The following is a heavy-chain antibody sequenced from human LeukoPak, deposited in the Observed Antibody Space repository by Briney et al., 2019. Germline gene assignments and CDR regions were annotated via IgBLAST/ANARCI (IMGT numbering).Heavy chain of an antibody. CDR3: ARRIQLWLRAFDI. CDR2: INHSGST. CDR1: GGSFSGYY. Sequence: SETLSLTCAVYGGSFSGYYWSWIRQPPGKGLEWIGEINHSGSTNYNPSLKSRVIISVDTSKNQFSLKLSSVTAADTAVYYCARRIQLWLRAFDIWGQGTMVTVSS. J-gene: IGHJ3*02. D-gene: IGHD5-18*01. V-gene: IGHV4-34*01.